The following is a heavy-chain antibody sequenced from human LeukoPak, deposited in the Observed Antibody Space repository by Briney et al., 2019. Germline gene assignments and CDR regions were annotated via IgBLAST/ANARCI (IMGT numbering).Heavy chain of an antibody. D-gene: IGHD2-2*01. V-gene: IGHV3-7*01. CDR1: GFTFSSFW. Sequence: GGSLRLSCTASGFTFSSFWMTWVRQAPEKGPERVASVSHDGSHCYYVDSVKGRFTISRDNAKNSLYLQMNSLRAEDTAMYYCATYFRAALCSGPICPIARFDYWGQGTLATVSS. CDR2: VSHDGSHC. CDR3: ATYFRAALCSGPICPIARFDY. J-gene: IGHJ4*02.